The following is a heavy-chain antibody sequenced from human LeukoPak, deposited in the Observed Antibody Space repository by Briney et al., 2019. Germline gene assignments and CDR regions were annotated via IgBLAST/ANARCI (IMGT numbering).Heavy chain of an antibody. CDR3: ATGRAAHLFDY. CDR1: GFTFSTHW. V-gene: IGHV3-7*01. CDR2: VKQDGSEK. D-gene: IGHD6-6*01. Sequence: PGGSLRLSCAASGFTFSTHWMLWVRQAPGKGLEWVANVKQDGSEKYYVDSVKGRFTISRVNAKNSLYLQMNSLRAEDTAVYYCATGRAAHLFDYWGQGTLVTVSS. J-gene: IGHJ4*02.